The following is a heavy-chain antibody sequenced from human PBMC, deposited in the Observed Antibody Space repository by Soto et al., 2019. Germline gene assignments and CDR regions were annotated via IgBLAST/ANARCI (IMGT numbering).Heavy chain of an antibody. CDR3: ARSDRPSYTYDY. J-gene: IGHJ4*02. CDR1: GFTFNNYW. D-gene: IGHD1-1*01. V-gene: IGHV3-74*01. Sequence: VGSLRLSCAASGFTFNNYWMHWLRQAPGKGLEWVSRVNNDGRGSSYADSVRGRFTISRDNAKNTLFLQMNSLRVEDTAVYYCARSDRPSYTYDYWGQGTLVTVSS. CDR2: VNNDGRGS.